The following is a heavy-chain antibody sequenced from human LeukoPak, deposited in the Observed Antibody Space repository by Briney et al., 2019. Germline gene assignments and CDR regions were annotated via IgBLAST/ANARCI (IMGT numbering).Heavy chain of an antibody. CDR3: ARSGAGGYFDY. V-gene: IGHV1-46*01. D-gene: IGHD2-15*01. CDR2: INPSGGST. CDR1: GYTFTSYY. Sequence: ASVKVSCTASGYTFTSYYMHWVRQAPGQGLEWMGIINPSGGSTSYAQKFQGRVTMTRDMSTSTVYMELSSLRSEDTAVYYCARSGAGGYFDYWGQGTLVTVSS. J-gene: IGHJ4*02.